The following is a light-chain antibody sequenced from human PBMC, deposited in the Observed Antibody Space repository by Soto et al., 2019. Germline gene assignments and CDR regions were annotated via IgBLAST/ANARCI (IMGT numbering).Light chain of an antibody. CDR2: GNT. J-gene: IGLJ1*01. CDR3: QSYDRSLTGV. Sequence: QYGLTQQPSGCGAPGQRITISCTGSSSNIGADFDVYWYQQLPGAAPKLLIYGNTNRPSGVPDRFSGSKSGTSASLAITGLQAEDEADYYCQSYDRSLTGVFGTGTKVTVL. CDR1: SSNIGADFD. V-gene: IGLV1-40*01.